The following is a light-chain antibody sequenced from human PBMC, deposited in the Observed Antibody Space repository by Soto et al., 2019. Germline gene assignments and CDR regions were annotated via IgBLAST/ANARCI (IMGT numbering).Light chain of an antibody. J-gene: IGKJ1*01. CDR2: DAS. CDR1: QSINNW. V-gene: IGKV1-5*01. CDR3: QQYDTNPKP. Sequence: DIQINHNTYPPAAFLGNRVTFTCRASQSINNWLAWYQQRPGTAPKILIYDASTLESGVPSRFSGSGSGTEFSLTISRLQPEDFATYYCQQYDTNPKPFGQGTKVDI.